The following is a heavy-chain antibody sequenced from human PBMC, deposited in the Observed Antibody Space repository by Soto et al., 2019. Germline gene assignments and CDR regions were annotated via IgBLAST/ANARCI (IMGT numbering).Heavy chain of an antibody. Sequence: ASVKVSCKVSGYTFSDYYMHWVRQAPGQGLEWMGWINPKSGDTSYAQKFQGWVTMTRDTSISTGYMELSRLRSDDTAVYYCARVKDADYRNWFDPWGQGTLVTVSS. CDR2: INPKSGDT. V-gene: IGHV1-2*04. D-gene: IGHD4-17*01. CDR1: GYTFSDYY. J-gene: IGHJ5*02. CDR3: ARVKDADYRNWFDP.